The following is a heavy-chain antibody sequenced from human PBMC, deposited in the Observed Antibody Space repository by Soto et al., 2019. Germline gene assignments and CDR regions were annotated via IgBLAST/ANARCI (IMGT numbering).Heavy chain of an antibody. J-gene: IGHJ4*02. V-gene: IGHV3-23*01. CDR2: ISGGGDNT. Sequence: EVQLLDSGGGLVQPGGSLRLSCEASGFTFSNYAMNWVRQAPGKGLEWVLGISGGGDNTYYADSVKGRFTISRDNSKNTVFLQMNSLRAEDTAVYYCAKERLARGCDYWGQGTLVTVSS. D-gene: IGHD6-19*01. CDR3: AKERLARGCDY. CDR1: GFTFSNYA.